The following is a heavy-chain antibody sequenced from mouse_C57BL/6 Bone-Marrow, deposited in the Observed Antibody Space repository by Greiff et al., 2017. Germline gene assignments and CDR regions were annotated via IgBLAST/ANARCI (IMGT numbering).Heavy chain of an antibody. J-gene: IGHJ1*03. CDR2: IDPENGDT. V-gene: IGHV14-4*01. CDR3: TPYYGSSYGWYFDV. D-gene: IGHD1-1*01. CDR1: GFNIKDDY. Sequence: DVKLQESGAELVRPGASVKLSCTASGFNIKDDYMHWVKQRPEQGLEWIGWIDPENGDTEYASKFQGKATITADTSSNTAYLQLSSLTSEDTAVYYCTPYYGSSYGWYFDVWGTGTTVTVSS.